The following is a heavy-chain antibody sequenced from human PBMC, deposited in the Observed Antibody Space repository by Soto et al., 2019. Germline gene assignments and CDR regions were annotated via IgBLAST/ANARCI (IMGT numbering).Heavy chain of an antibody. J-gene: IGHJ6*02. Sequence: PSETLSLTCTVSGGSISSYYWSWIRQPPGKGLEWIGYIYYSGSTNYDPSLKSRVTISVDTSKNQFSLKLSSVTAADTAVYYCASAIRGIAVAGTGLYRRGKNYYYGMDVWGQRTTVTVSS. D-gene: IGHD6-19*01. V-gene: IGHV4-59*01. CDR2: IYYSGST. CDR3: ASAIRGIAVAGTGLYRRGKNYYYGMDV. CDR1: GGSISSYY.